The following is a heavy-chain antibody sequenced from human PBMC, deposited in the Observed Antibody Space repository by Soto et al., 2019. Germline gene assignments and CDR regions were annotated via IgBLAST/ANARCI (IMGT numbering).Heavy chain of an antibody. CDR1: GDSVSSNSAA. J-gene: IGHJ4*02. Sequence: PSQTLSLTCAISGDSVSSNSAAWNWIRQSPSRGLEWLGRTYYRSKWYNDYAVSVKSRITINPDTSKNQFSLRLNSVTPEDTAVYYCARGYSSSPDESYYFDYWGQGTLVTVSS. CDR2: TYYRSKWYN. V-gene: IGHV6-1*01. D-gene: IGHD6-6*01. CDR3: ARGYSSSPDESYYFDY.